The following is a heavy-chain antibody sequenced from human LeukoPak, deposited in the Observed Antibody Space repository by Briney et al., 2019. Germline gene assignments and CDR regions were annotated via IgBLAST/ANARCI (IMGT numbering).Heavy chain of an antibody. CDR1: GFTFSDYY. J-gene: IGHJ4*02. CDR3: AKGALITGTIGHFDY. D-gene: IGHD1-7*01. Sequence: GGSLRLSCAASGFTFSDYYMSWIRQAPGKGLEWVSYISSSGSTIYYADSVKGRFTISRDNAKNSLYLQMNSLRAEDTALYYCAKGALITGTIGHFDYWGQGTLVTVSS. V-gene: IGHV3-11*01. CDR2: ISSSGSTI.